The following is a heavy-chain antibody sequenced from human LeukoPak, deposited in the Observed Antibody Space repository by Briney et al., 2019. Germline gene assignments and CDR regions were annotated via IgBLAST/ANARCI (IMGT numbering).Heavy chain of an antibody. J-gene: IGHJ1*01. CDR1: GGTFSSFA. V-gene: IGHV1-69*05. D-gene: IGHD2-21*02. CDR3: ARSMGGGDFATQYFQH. Sequence: SVKVSCKASGGTFSSFAISWVRQAPGQGLEWMGGIIPIFSTVKYGQKFQDRVTITTDESTSTAYMELTSLRSDDTAVYYCARSMGGGDFATQYFQHWGQGTLVTVSS. CDR2: IIPIFSTV.